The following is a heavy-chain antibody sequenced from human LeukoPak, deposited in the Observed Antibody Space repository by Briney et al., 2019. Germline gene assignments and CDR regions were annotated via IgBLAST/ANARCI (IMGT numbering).Heavy chain of an antibody. J-gene: IGHJ4*02. CDR3: AKSWNYGSGSYLDY. Sequence: GGSLRLSCAASGXTFDDYAMHWVRQPPGKGLEWVSLITWDGGFTCHADSVKGRFTISRDNSKNSLYLQMNSLRTEDTSLYYCAKSWNYGSGSYLDYWGPGTLVTVSS. CDR1: GXTFDDYA. CDR2: ITWDGGFT. D-gene: IGHD3-10*01. V-gene: IGHV3-43*02.